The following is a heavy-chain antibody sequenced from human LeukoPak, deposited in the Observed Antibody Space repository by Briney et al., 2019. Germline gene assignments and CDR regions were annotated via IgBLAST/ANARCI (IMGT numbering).Heavy chain of an antibody. J-gene: IGHJ4*02. CDR3: ARARWELRHFDY. CDR2: ISAYNGNT. D-gene: IGHD1-26*01. Sequence: ASVKVSCKASGYTFTSYGISWVRQAPGQGLEWMGWISAYNGNTNYAQKLQGRVTMTTDTSTSTAYMELRSLRSDDTAMCYCARARWELRHFDYWGQGTLVTVSS. CDR1: GYTFTSYG. V-gene: IGHV1-18*01.